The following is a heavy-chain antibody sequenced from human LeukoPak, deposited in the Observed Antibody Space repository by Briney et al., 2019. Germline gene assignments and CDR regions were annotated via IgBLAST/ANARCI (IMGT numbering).Heavy chain of an antibody. J-gene: IGHJ4*02. D-gene: IGHD5-24*01. Sequence: GGSLRLSCAASGFTFSSYSMNWVRQAPGKGLEWVSSISSSSSYIYYADSVKGRFTISRDNAKNSLYLQMDSLRAEDTAVYYCARDSRRWLLYPYYFDHWGQGTLVTVSS. CDR3: ARDSRRWLLYPYYFDH. CDR2: ISSSSSYI. CDR1: GFTFSSYS. V-gene: IGHV3-21*01.